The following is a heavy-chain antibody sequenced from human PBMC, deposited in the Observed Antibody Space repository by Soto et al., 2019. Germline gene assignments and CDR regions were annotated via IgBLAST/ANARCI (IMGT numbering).Heavy chain of an antibody. D-gene: IGHD2-21*02. J-gene: IGHJ5*01. CDR2: IVPIFGTT. V-gene: IGHV1-69*06. Sequence: SVKVSFKASGDTFNNYAISWMRQTPGRGLEWLGEIVPIFGTTNYPQEFQGRVTITADTSTSTAYMELSRLISEDTAIHYCAREVVTVTTLGWFDSWGQGTLVTVSS. CDR3: AREVVTVTTLGWFDS. CDR1: GDTFNNYA.